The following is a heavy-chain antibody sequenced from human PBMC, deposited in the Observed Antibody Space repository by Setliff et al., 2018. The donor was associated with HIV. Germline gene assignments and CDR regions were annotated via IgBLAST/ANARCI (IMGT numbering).Heavy chain of an antibody. CDR1: GGSITSYY. CDR3: ARPLTTSYNFWGDAFSI. V-gene: IGHV4-59*01. Sequence: TSETLSLTCTVSGGSITSYYWSWIRQTPGKRLEYIGYIYYNGGTNYNPSLKSRVTISLDTSKNQFSLSLRSVTAADTAVYYCARPLTTSYNFWGDAFSIWGPGTMVT. J-gene: IGHJ3*02. D-gene: IGHD3-3*01. CDR2: IYYNGGT.